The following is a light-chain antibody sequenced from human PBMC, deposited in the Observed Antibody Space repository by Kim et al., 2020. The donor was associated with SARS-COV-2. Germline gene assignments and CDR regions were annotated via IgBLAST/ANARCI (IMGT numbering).Light chain of an antibody. J-gene: IGLJ3*02. V-gene: IGLV1-47*01. CDR2: RNN. CDR3: AGWDDSLKGWV. Sequence: QSVLTQPPSASGTPGQRVTISCSGSSSNIGSNSVYWYQQYPGTAPKLLIYRNNQRPSGVPDRFSGSKSGTSASLAISGLRSEDEADYYCAGWDDSLKGWVFGGGTKLAVL. CDR1: SSNIGSNS.